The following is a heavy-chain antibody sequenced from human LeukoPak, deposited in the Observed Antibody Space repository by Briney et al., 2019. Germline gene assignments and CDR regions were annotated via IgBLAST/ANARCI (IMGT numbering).Heavy chain of an antibody. Sequence: PGGSLRLSCVASGFTFSTYWMTWVRQAPGKGLEWVANIKEDGSEKYFVDSVKGRFTISRGNAKNSLYLQMNSLRAEDTAVYYCARRGGSGWFREQDYWGQGTLVTVSS. CDR3: ARRGGSGWFREQDY. CDR2: IKEDGSEK. V-gene: IGHV3-7*01. D-gene: IGHD3-10*01. J-gene: IGHJ4*02. CDR1: GFTFSTYW.